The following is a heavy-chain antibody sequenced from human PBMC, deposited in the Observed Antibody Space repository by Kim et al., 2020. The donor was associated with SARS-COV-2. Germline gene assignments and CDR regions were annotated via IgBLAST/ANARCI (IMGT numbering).Heavy chain of an antibody. Sequence: SVKVSCKASGGTFSSYAISWVRQAPGQGLEWMGGIIPIFGTANYAQKFQGRVTITADESTSTAYMELSSLRSEDTAVYYCARASPPYCSGGSCYPGGGSDYWGQGTLVTVSS. D-gene: IGHD2-15*01. V-gene: IGHV1-69*13. J-gene: IGHJ4*02. CDR2: IIPIFGTA. CDR3: ARASPPYCSGGSCYPGGGSDY. CDR1: GGTFSSYA.